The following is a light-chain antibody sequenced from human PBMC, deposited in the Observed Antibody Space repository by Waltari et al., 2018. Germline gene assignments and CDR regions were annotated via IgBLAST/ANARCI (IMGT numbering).Light chain of an antibody. CDR2: DAS. V-gene: IGKV1-33*01. Sequence: DIQMTQSPSSLSASVGDRVTITCQASQDISNYLNWYQQKPGKAPKLLIYDASNLETGVPSRFSGSGSETDFTFTISSLQPEDIATYYCRQYDNLPPTFGGGTKVEIK. J-gene: IGKJ4*01. CDR1: QDISNY. CDR3: RQYDNLPPT.